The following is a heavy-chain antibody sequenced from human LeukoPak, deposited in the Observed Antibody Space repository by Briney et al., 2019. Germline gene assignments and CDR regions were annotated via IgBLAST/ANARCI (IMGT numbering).Heavy chain of an antibody. CDR3: ARDRGLGNYYYYYYMDV. V-gene: IGHV3-7*01. CDR2: IKQDGSEK. J-gene: IGHJ6*03. D-gene: IGHD3-10*01. Sequence: GGSLRLSCAASGFTFSSYWMSWVRQAPGKGLEWVANIKQDGSEKYYVDSVKGRFTISRDNAKNSLYLQMNSLRAEDTAVYYCARDRGLGNYYYYYYMDVWGKGTTVTVSS. CDR1: GFTFSSYW.